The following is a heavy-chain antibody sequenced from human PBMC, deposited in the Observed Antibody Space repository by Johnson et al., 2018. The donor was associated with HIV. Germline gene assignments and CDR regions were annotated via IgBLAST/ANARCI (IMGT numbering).Heavy chain of an antibody. J-gene: IGHJ3*02. CDR2: ISYDGSNK. D-gene: IGHD1-26*01. CDR1: DFTFSSYG. CDR3: TTDVPGGPYYNAFDI. Sequence: QMQLVESGGGVVQPGGSLRLSCAASDFTFSSYGMHWVRQAPGKGLEWVAVISYDGSNKYYADSVKGRFTISRDNSKNTLYLQMDSLRAEDTALYYCTTDVPGGPYYNAFDIWGQGTMVTVSS. V-gene: IGHV3-30*19.